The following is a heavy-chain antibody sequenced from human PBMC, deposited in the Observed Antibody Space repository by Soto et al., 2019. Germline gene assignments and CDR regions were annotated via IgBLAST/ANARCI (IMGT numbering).Heavy chain of an antibody. V-gene: IGHV1-18*01. CDR3: ARVQQLVGYFYYYMDV. J-gene: IGHJ6*03. CDR1: GYTFTNYG. CDR2: IGAYNGDT. D-gene: IGHD6-6*01. Sequence: QVQLLQSGAEVKKPGASVKVSCKASGYTFTNYGITWVRQAPGQGLEWMGWIGAYNGDTHYTERLQGRVTMTTDTSTSTAYMELRGLRSDDTAVYYCARVQQLVGYFYYYMDVWGKGTTVTVSS.